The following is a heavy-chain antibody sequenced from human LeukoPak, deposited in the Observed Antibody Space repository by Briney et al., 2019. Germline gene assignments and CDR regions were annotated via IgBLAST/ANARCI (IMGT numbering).Heavy chain of an antibody. Sequence: ASVKVSCKASGYTFTGYCMHWVRQAPGQGLEWMGWINPNSGGTNYAQKFQGRVTMTRDTSISTAYMELSRLRSDDTAVYYCAREGFKHPIAAAGTCYFDYWGQGTLVTVSS. J-gene: IGHJ4*02. V-gene: IGHV1-2*02. CDR3: AREGFKHPIAAAGTCYFDY. CDR1: GYTFTGYC. CDR2: INPNSGGT. D-gene: IGHD6-13*01.